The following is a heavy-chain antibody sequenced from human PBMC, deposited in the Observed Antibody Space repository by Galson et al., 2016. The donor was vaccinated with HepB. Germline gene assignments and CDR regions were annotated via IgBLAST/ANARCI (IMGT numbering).Heavy chain of an antibody. CDR1: GFTFSTYG. J-gene: IGHJ2*01. D-gene: IGHD5-18*01. V-gene: IGHV3-30*18. Sequence: SLRLSCAASGFTFSTYGMHWVRQAPGKGLEWVAVISLDGSKKYYADSVKGRFTIARDNSKNTLYLEMNSLRPEDTAVYYCAKVFRAYSYGYGWWYVDPWGRGTLVTVSS. CDR3: AKVFRAYSYGYGWWYVDP. CDR2: ISLDGSKK.